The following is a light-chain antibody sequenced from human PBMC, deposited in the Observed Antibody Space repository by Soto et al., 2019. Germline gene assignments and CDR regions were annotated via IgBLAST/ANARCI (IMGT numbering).Light chain of an antibody. CDR2: DAS. J-gene: IGKJ1*01. CDR1: QSLSSN. V-gene: IGKV3-15*01. Sequence: EIVMTQSPATLSVSPGERVTLSCGASQSLSSNLCWYQQKPGQAPRLLLYDASTRATGIPARFSGSGSGTEFTLTISSLQSEDFAVYYCQQYNNWPPTFGQGTKVEI. CDR3: QQYNNWPPT.